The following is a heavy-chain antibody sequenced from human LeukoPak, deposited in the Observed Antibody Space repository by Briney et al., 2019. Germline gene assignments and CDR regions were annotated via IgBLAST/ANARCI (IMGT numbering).Heavy chain of an antibody. Sequence: ASVKVSCNASGYTFTGYYMHWVRQAPGQGLEWMGWINPNSGGTNYAQKFQGWVTMTRDTSISTAYMELSRLRSDDTAVYYCARDRVVVVPAAVTVYYGMDVWGQGTTVTVSS. V-gene: IGHV1-2*04. CDR3: ARDRVVVVPAAVTVYYGMDV. D-gene: IGHD2-2*01. CDR2: INPNSGGT. CDR1: GYTFTGYY. J-gene: IGHJ6*02.